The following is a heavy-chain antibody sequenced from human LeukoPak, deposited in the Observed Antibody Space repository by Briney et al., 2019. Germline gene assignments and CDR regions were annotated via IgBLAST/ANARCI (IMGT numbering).Heavy chain of an antibody. CDR2: IYYSGST. D-gene: IGHD3-3*01. Sequence: PSETLSLTCTVSGGSISSYYWSWIRQPPGKGLEWIEYIYYSGSTNYNPSLKSRVTISVDTSKNQFSLKLSSVTAADTAVYYCARDRSGYLYGMDVWGQGTTVTVSS. CDR1: GGSISSYY. CDR3: ARDRSGYLYGMDV. J-gene: IGHJ6*02. V-gene: IGHV4-59*01.